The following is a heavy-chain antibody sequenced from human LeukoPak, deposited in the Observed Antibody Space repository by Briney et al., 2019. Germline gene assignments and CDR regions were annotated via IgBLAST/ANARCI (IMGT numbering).Heavy chain of an antibody. D-gene: IGHD3-10*01. CDR3: ARSLYYYGSDSFDI. J-gene: IGHJ3*02. CDR1: GSSISNYY. CDR2: IYYSGNT. Sequence: SETLSLTCTVSGSSISNYYWGWIRQAPGKGLEWIGSIYYSGNTYYNPSLKSRVTISVDTSKNQFSLKLSSVTAADTAVYYCARSLYYYGSDSFDIWGQGTMVTVSS. V-gene: IGHV4-39*07.